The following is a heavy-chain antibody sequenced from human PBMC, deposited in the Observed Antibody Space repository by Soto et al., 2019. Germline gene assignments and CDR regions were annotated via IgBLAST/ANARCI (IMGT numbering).Heavy chain of an antibody. CDR2: INHSGST. D-gene: IGHD4-17*01. CDR1: GGSFSGYY. CDR3: ARPTVTTWGGLGAFDI. V-gene: IGHV4-34*01. Sequence: SETLSLTCAVYGGSFSGYYWSWIRQPPGKGLKWIGEINHSGSTNYNPSLKSRVTISVDTSKNQFSLKLSSVTAADTAVYYCARPTVTTWGGLGAFDIWGQGTMVTVSS. J-gene: IGHJ3*02.